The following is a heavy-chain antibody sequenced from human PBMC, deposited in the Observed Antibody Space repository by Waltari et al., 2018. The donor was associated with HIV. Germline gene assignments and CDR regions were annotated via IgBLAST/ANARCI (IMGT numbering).Heavy chain of an antibody. J-gene: IGHJ6*02. V-gene: IGHV3-11*01. Sequence: QVHLVESGGGLVKPGGSLRLSCAASGFTFSDYYMTWIRQAPGKGVEWVSYITGSGNTIYYGDSVKGRFTISRDNAKNSLFLQMNSLRAEDTAVYYCARDRPRGAALFYYGMDVWGQGTTVTVSS. D-gene: IGHD6-13*01. CDR2: ITGSGNTI. CDR3: ARDRPRGAALFYYGMDV. CDR1: GFTFSDYY.